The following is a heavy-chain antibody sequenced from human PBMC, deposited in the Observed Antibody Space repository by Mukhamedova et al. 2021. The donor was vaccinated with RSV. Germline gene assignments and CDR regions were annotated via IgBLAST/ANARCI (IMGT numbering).Heavy chain of an antibody. CDR3: ARDHYTYSYSWYFDS. D-gene: IGHD5-18*01. CDR2: IPYDGRLK. J-gene: IGHJ4*02. Sequence: EWAPVIPYDGRLKYFADSVKGRFTISRDNSKNTVYLQINSVSGEDTALYYCARDHYTYSYSWYFDSWCQGTQVTVSS. V-gene: IGHV3-30*04.